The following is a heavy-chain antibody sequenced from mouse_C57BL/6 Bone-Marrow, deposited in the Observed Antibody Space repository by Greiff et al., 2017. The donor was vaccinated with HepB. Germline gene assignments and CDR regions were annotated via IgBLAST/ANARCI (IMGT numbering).Heavy chain of an antibody. CDR3: ARPGVVATRYFDV. D-gene: IGHD1-1*01. V-gene: IGHV5-6*01. CDR1: GFTFSSYG. CDR2: ISSGGSYT. J-gene: IGHJ1*03. Sequence: EVNVVESGGDLVKPGGSLKLSCAASGFTFSSYGMSWVRQTPDKRLEWVATISSGGSYTYYPDSVKGRFTISRDNAKNTLYLQMSSLKSEDTAMYYCARPGVVATRYFDVWGTGTTVTVSS.